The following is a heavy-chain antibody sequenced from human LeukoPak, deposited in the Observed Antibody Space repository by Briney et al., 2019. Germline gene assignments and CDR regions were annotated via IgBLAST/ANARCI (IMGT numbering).Heavy chain of an antibody. CDR1: GYSISSDYY. D-gene: IGHD3-16*01. J-gene: IGHJ4*02. CDR3: TSGPNSYYFDY. Sequence: SETLSLTCAVSGYSISSDYYWGWIRQPPGKGLEWIGTIYHSGSTYLNPSLKSRVTISVDTSKNQFSLNLNSVTAADTAVYYCTSGPNSYYFDYWGQGTLVTVSS. CDR2: IYHSGST. V-gene: IGHV4-38-2*01.